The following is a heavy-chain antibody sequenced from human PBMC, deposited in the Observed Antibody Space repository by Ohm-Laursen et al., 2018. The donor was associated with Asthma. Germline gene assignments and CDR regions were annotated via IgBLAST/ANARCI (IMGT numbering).Heavy chain of an antibody. CDR3: ARDGRLRGSFDY. J-gene: IGHJ4*02. D-gene: IGHD3-10*01. CDR1: GGSISSGHYY. Sequence: TLSLTCTVSGGSISSGHYYWTWIRQRPGKGLEWIGNIHYSGSNIYNPSLESRLSISVDTSKNQFSLNLSSVTVADTALYYCARDGRLRGSFDYWGQGTLVTVSS. V-gene: IGHV4-31*03. CDR2: IHYSGSN.